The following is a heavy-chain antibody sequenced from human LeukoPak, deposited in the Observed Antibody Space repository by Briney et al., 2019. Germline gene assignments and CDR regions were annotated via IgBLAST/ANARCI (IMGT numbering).Heavy chain of an antibody. D-gene: IGHD4-23*01. J-gene: IGHJ4*02. CDR2: ISGSGGST. Sequence: ESGGSLRLSCAASGFTFNSYAMNWVRQAPGKGLEWVSAISGSGGSTYYADSVKGRFTISRDNSKNTLYLQMNSLRAEDTAVYYCAMSRTVVPDYWGQGTLVTVSS. CDR1: GFTFNSYA. CDR3: AMSRTVVPDY. V-gene: IGHV3-23*01.